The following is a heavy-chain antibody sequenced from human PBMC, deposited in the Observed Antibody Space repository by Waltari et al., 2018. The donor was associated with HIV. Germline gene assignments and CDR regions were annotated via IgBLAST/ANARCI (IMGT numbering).Heavy chain of an antibody. CDR2: MGSTPTDS. Sequence: DEQLLQSGGGFIQSGGSLRLSCVPSGFSLTSSSVSWIRRTAGTGLELVSYMGSTPTDSDYADSVRTLFTVFTDKLKQSVVLQISNLRVEDSGVYFCARGLSYFDGKPLPWYLDVWGRGSRVTVAS. V-gene: IGHV3-48*01. CDR3: ARGLSYFDGKPLPWYLDV. J-gene: IGHJ2*01. D-gene: IGHD3-9*01. CDR1: GFSLTSSS.